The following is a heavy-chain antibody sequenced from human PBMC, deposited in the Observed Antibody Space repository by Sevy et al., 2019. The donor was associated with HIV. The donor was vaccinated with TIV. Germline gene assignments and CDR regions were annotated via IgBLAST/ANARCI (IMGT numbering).Heavy chain of an antibody. V-gene: IGHV3-30*18. CDR1: GFTFSSYG. CDR2: ISYDGSIK. Sequence: GGSLRLSCAASGFTFSSYGMHWVRQAPGKGLEWVTVISYDGSIKYYADSVKGRFTISRDNSKNTLYLQMNSLRAEDTAVYFCAKDWGSGWFEYFQHWGQGTLVTVSS. CDR3: AKDWGSGWFEYFQH. J-gene: IGHJ1*01. D-gene: IGHD6-19*01.